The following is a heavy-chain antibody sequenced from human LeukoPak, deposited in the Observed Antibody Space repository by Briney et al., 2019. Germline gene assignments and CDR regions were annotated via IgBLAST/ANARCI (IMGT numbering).Heavy chain of an antibody. V-gene: IGHV4-34*01. J-gene: IGHJ6*03. D-gene: IGHD2-2*01. CDR1: GGSFSGYY. CDR2: INHSGST. Sequence: SETLSLTCAVYGGSFSGYYWSWIRQPPGKGLEWIGEINHSGSTNYNPSLKSRVTISVDTSKNQFSLKLSSVTAADTAVYYCVRGSIVVVPAAMAYYYYMDVWGKGTTVTVSS. CDR3: VRGSIVVVPAAMAYYYYMDV.